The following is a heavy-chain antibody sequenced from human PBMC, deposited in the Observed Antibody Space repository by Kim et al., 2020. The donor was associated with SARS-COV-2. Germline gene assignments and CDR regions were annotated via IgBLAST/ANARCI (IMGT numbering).Heavy chain of an antibody. Sequence: GGSLRLSCAASGFTFSSYAMHWVRQAPGKGLEYVSGVSSNGGSTYYANSVKGRFTISRDNSKNTLYIQMGSLRAEDMDVYYCARSTSPLYYYYGMDVWSQGTTVTVSS. CDR3: ARSTSPLYYYYGMDV. J-gene: IGHJ6*02. CDR2: VSSNGGST. V-gene: IGHV3-64*01. CDR1: GFTFSSYA.